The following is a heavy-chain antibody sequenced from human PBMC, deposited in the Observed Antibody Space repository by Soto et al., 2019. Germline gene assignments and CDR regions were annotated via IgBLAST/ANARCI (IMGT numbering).Heavy chain of an antibody. CDR1: GFTFSSYA. CDR2: ISYDGSNK. V-gene: IGHV3-30-3*01. D-gene: IGHD6-6*01. J-gene: IGHJ4*02. CDR3: ISIPDY. Sequence: QVQLVESGGGVVQPGRSLRLSCAASGFTFSSYAMHWVRQAPGKGLERVAVISYDGSNKYYADSVKGRFTISRDNSKNTLYLQMNSLRAEDTAVYYCISIPDYWGQGTLVTVSS.